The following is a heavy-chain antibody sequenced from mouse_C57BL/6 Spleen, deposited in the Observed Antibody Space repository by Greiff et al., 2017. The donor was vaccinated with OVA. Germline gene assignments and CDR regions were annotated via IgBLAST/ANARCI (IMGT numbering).Heavy chain of an antibody. CDR3: ARLLSYYAMDY. D-gene: IGHD2-3*01. CDR1: GFTFSDYY. CDR2: ISNGGGST. Sequence: EVQGVESGGGLVQPGGSLKLSCAASGFTFSDYYMYWVRQTPEKRLEWVAYISNGGGSTYYPDTVKGRFTISRDNAKNTLYLQMSRPKSEDTAMYYCARLLSYYAMDYWGQGTSVTVSS. V-gene: IGHV5-12*01. J-gene: IGHJ4*01.